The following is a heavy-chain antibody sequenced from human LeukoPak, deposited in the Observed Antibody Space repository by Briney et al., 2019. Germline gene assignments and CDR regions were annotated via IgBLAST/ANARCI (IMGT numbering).Heavy chain of an antibody. CDR3: ARAPEFSSGWLLDC. Sequence: SETLSLTCAVYGGSFSGYYWSWIRQPPGKGLEWIGEINHSGSTNYNPSLKSRVTMSVDTSKNQFSLKVTSVSAADTGVYYCARAPEFSSGWLLDCWGQGSLVTVSS. CDR2: INHSGST. D-gene: IGHD6-19*01. CDR1: GGSFSGYY. J-gene: IGHJ4*02. V-gene: IGHV4-34*01.